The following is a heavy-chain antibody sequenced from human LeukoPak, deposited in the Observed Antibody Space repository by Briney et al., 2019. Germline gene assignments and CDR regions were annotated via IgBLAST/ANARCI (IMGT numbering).Heavy chain of an antibody. CDR3: ARAPFYFDSSNYPYFDY. Sequence: GGSLRLSCAASGFTVSRSYISWVRQAPGKGLEWESVIYTSGNTYYADSVKGRFTISRDNSKNTLYLQMNSLRAEDTAVYYCARAPFYFDSSNYPYFDYWGQGTLVTVSS. CDR1: GFTVSRSY. D-gene: IGHD3-22*01. J-gene: IGHJ4*02. V-gene: IGHV3-53*01. CDR2: IYTSGNT.